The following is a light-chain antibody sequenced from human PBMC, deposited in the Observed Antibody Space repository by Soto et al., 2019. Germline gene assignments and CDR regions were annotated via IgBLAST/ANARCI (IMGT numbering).Light chain of an antibody. CDR2: EVN. Sequence: QSVLTQPPSASGSPGQSVTISCTGTSSDVGGYNYVSWYQQHPGKAPRLMIYEVNKRPSGVPYRFSGSKSGNTASLTVSGLQAEDEADYYCSSYAGSSAAVIFGGGTKVTVL. J-gene: IGLJ2*01. CDR3: SSYAGSSAAVI. V-gene: IGLV2-8*01. CDR1: SSDVGGYNY.